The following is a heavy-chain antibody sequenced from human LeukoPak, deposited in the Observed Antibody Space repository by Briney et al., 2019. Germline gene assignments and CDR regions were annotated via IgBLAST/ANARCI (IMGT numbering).Heavy chain of an antibody. CDR3: AAPYRGSFSGFDVFKI. V-gene: IGHV4-31*03. CDR1: GVSISDGRYY. Sequence: SETLSLTCNVSGVSISDGRYYWAWIRQHPGKGLEWIGYKYYSGSAKYNPSLKSRVTISIDTPENQSSLRLSSVTAADTAMYYCAAPYRGSFSGFDVFKIWGQGKLVTVSS. CDR2: KYYSGSA. D-gene: IGHD6-19*01. J-gene: IGHJ3*02.